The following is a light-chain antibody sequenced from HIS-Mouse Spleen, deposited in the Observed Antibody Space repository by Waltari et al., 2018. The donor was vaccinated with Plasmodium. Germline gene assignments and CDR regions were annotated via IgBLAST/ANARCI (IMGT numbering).Light chain of an antibody. Sequence: QSALTQPRSVSGSPGQSVTISCTGTSSDVGGYNYVSWYQQPPGKAPKLMIYDVSKRPSVVPVRFSGSKSGIPASLTISGPQAEDEADYYCCSYAGSYTWVFGGGTKLTVL. CDR2: DVS. CDR1: SSDVGGYNY. J-gene: IGLJ3*02. V-gene: IGLV2-11*01. CDR3: CSYAGSYTWV.